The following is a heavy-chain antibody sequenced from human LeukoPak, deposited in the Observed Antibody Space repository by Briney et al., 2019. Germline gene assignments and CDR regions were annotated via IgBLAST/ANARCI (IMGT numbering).Heavy chain of an antibody. CDR2: ISGSGGST. D-gene: IGHD3-3*01. Sequence: GGSLRLSCAASGFTFSSYAMSWVRQAPGKGLEWVSAISGSGGSTYYADSVKGRFTISRDNSKNTLYLQMNSLRAEDTAVYYCAKRTYYDFWSGYYGAETSHSIGLDYWGQGTLVTVSS. CDR3: AKRTYYDFWSGYYGAETSHSIGLDY. CDR1: GFTFSSYA. V-gene: IGHV3-23*01. J-gene: IGHJ4*02.